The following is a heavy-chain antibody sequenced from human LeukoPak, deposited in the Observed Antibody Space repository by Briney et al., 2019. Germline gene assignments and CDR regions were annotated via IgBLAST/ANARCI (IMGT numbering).Heavy chain of an antibody. CDR3: ARVTVVPAATLDY. CDR1: GYTFTGYY. J-gene: IGHJ4*02. CDR2: ISPNSGGT. Sequence: ASVKVSCKASGYTFTGYYMHWVRQAPGQGLEWMGWISPNSGGTNYAQKFQGRVTMSRDTSISTAYMELSRLRSDDTAVYYCARVTVVPAATLDYWGQGTLVTVSS. D-gene: IGHD2-2*01. V-gene: IGHV1-2*02.